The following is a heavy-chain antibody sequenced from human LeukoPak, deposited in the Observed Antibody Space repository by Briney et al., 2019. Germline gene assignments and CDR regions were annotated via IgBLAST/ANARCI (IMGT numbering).Heavy chain of an antibody. V-gene: IGHV3-11*01. CDR1: GFTFSDYY. Sequence: GGSLRLSCAASGFTFSDYYMSWIRQAPGKGLEWVSYISSSGSTIYYAASVKGRFTISRDNGKNSLYLQMNSLRVEDTAVYYCATKTYQLPAIHDYWGQGTLVTVSS. J-gene: IGHJ4*02. CDR2: ISSSGSTI. D-gene: IGHD2-2*01. CDR3: ATKTYQLPAIHDY.